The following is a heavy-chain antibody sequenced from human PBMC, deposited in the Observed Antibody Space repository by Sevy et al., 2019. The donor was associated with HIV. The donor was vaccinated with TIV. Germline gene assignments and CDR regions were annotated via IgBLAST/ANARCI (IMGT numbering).Heavy chain of an antibody. J-gene: IGHJ5*02. CDR1: GFSFSRSA. V-gene: IGHV3-48*03. CDR3: TRNGGAFDNGFDP. Sequence: GESLKISCAASGFSFSRSAMHWVRQAPGKGLEWVSKISSSGSSIYYADSVKGRFTISRDNAKNSLNLQMNSLRAEDTAVYYCTRNGGAFDNGFDPWGQGTLVTVSS. D-gene: IGHD2-8*01. CDR2: ISSSGSSI.